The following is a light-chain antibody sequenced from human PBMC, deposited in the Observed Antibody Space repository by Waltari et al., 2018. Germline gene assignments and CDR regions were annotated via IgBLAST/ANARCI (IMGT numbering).Light chain of an antibody. CDR1: QSLLHSRGFNY. J-gene: IGKJ2*01. CDR3: IHCLQVPYT. V-gene: IGKV2-28*01. CDR2: SAS. Sequence: DILMTQSQLSLPVTPGKPASISCRSSQSLLHSRGFNYLQWYLHKTCQYPYLLIHSASNRASGVPDRFVGSGSGTDFKLKITRVEVEDVGVYYCIHCLQVPYTFGQGTKLEI.